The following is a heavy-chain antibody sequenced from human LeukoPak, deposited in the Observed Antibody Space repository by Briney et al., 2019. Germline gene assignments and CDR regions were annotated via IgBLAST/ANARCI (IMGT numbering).Heavy chain of an antibody. CDR2: FNPNSGGT. V-gene: IGHV1-2*02. CDR3: ARDPFNYPYIFDR. D-gene: IGHD5-24*01. CDR1: GYTFTGYY. Sequence: ASVKVSCKASGYTFTGYYMHWVRQAPGQGPEWMGWFNPNSGGTDYAQKFQGRVTMTRDTSISTAYMELSSLRSDDTAVYYCARDPFNYPYIFDRWGQGTLVTVSS. J-gene: IGHJ5*02.